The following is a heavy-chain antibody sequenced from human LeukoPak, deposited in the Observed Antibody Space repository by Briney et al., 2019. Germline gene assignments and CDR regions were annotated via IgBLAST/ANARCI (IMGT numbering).Heavy chain of an antibody. J-gene: IGHJ4*02. CDR3: AKGTAAGLPYYFDY. Sequence: TGGSLRLSCAASGFTFSSYAVSWVRQAPGKGLEWVSAISGSGGSTYYADSVKGRFTISRDNSKNTLYLQMNSLRAGDTAVYYCAKGTAAGLPYYFDYWGQGTLVTVSS. CDR2: ISGSGGST. CDR1: GFTFSSYA. V-gene: IGHV3-23*01. D-gene: IGHD6-13*01.